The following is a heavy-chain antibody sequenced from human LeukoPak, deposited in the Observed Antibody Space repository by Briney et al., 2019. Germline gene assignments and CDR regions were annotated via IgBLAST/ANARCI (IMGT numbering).Heavy chain of an antibody. J-gene: IGHJ4*02. CDR3: ARGHVDTAMVHFDY. CDR1: GGSFSGYY. D-gene: IGHD5-18*01. CDR2: INHSGST. V-gene: IGHV4-34*01. Sequence: SETLSLTCAVYGGSFSGYYRSWIRQPPGKGLEWIGEINHSGSTNYNPSLKSRVTISVDTSKNQFSLKLSSVTAADTAVYYCARGHVDTAMVHFDYWGQGTLVTVSS.